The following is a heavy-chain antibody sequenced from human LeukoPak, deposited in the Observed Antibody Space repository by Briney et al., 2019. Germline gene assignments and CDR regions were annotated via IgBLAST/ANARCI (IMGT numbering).Heavy chain of an antibody. CDR2: VSSDGSTK. CDR3: AKPRTYSGSWHFDY. CDR1: GFTFSSYG. Sequence: PGGSLRLSCAASGFTFSSYGMHWVRQAPGKGLEWVAVVSSDGSTKFYADSVKGRFTISRDNSKNTLFLQMNSLRPEDTAVFYCAKPRTYSGSWHFDYWGRGTLVTVSS. D-gene: IGHD6-13*01. V-gene: IGHV3-30*18. J-gene: IGHJ4*02.